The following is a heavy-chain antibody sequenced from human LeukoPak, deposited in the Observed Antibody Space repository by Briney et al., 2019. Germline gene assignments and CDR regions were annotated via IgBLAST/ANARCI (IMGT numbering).Heavy chain of an antibody. J-gene: IGHJ4*02. D-gene: IGHD6-6*01. V-gene: IGHV3-30*02. Sequence: QPGGSLRLSCAASGFIFSNYAMHWVRQAPGKGLEWVTFIRYDGSNKYYAESVKGRFTISRDNSKNTLYLQMNGLRAEDTAVYYCAKAIHSSSSGVVDYWGQGTLVTVSS. CDR3: AKAIHSSSSGVVDY. CDR2: IRYDGSNK. CDR1: GFIFSNYA.